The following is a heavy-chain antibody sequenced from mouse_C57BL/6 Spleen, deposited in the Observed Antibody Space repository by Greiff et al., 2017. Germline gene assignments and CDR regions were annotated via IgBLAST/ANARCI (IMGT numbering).Heavy chain of an antibody. CDR1: GYAFSSSW. J-gene: IGHJ3*01. D-gene: IGHD4-1*01. CDR2: IYPGDGDT. V-gene: IGHV1-82*01. CDR3: ARWGTGESWFAY. Sequence: QVQLQQSGPELVKPGASVKISCKASGYAFSSSWMNWVKQRPGKGLEWIGRIYPGDGDTNYNGKFKGKATLTADKSSSTAYMQLSSLTSEDSAVYFCARWGTGESWFAYWGQGTLVTVSA.